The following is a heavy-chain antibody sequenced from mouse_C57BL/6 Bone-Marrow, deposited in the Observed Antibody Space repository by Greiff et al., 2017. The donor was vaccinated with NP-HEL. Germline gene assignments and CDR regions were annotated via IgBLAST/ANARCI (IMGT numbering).Heavy chain of an antibody. D-gene: IGHD2-4*01. CDR1: GYTFTSYW. CDR2: INPSNGGT. CDR3: ARANRLRTEFAY. Sequence: LVESGTELVKPGASVKLSCKASGYTFTSYWMHWVKQRPGQGLEWIGNINPSNGGTNYNEKFKSKATLTVDKSSSTAYMQLSSLTSEDSAVYYCARANRLRTEFAYWGQGTLVTVSA. J-gene: IGHJ3*01. V-gene: IGHV1-53*01.